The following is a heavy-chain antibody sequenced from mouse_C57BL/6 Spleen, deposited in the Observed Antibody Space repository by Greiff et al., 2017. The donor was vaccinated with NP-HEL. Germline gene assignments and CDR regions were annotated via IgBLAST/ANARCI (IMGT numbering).Heavy chain of an antibody. CDR1: GYTFTSYW. CDR3: ARMDYYGSSSHWYFDV. CDR2: IDPSDSET. V-gene: IGHV1-52*01. J-gene: IGHJ1*03. Sequence: QVQLQQPGAELVRPGSSVKLSCKASGYTFTSYWMHWVKQRPIQGLEWIGNIDPSDSETHYNQKFKDKATLTVDKSSSTAYMQLSSLTSEDSAVYYCARMDYYGSSSHWYFDVWGTGTTVTVSS. D-gene: IGHD1-1*01.